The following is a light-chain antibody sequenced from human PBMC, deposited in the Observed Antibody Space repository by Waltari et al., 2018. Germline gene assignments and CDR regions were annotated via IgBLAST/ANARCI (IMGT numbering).Light chain of an antibody. Sequence: QAALTPPPSVSGSPGQSVTISCTGTSSDIGGYNYVSWYQQHPGKAPKLMIYDGSKRPSGVSDRFSGSKSGNTASLTISGLQAEDEADYYCSSYAGSNTFLFGGGTRLTVL. CDR2: DGS. CDR3: SSYAGSNTFL. V-gene: IGLV2-11*01. J-gene: IGLJ2*01. CDR1: SSDIGGYNY.